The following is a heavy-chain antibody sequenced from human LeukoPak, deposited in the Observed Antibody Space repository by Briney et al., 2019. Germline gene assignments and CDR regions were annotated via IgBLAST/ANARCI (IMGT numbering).Heavy chain of an antibody. CDR2: IYHSGST. CDR1: GGSISSSNW. V-gene: IGHV4-4*02. D-gene: IGHD6-19*01. CDR3: ARVWEAVAGTYYFDY. Sequence: PSGTLSLTCAVSGGSISSSNWWSWVRQPPGKGLEWIGEIYHSGSTNYNPSLKSRVTISVDKSKNQFSLKLSSVTAADTAVYYCARVWEAVAGTYYFDYWGQGTLVTVSS. J-gene: IGHJ4*02.